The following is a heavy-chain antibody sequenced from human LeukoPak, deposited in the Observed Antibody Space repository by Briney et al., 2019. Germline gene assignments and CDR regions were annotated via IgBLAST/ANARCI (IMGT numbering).Heavy chain of an antibody. D-gene: IGHD6-13*01. CDR3: ARSTAAEGPTHNWFDP. CDR2: IYYSGST. J-gene: IGHJ5*02. Sequence: SEALSLTCAVSGGSISSGDYYWSWIRQPPGKGLEWIGYIYYSGSTYYNPSLKSRVTISVDTSKNQLSLKLSSVTAADTAVYYCARSTAAEGPTHNWFDPWGQGTLVTVSS. V-gene: IGHV4-30-4*01. CDR1: GGSISSGDYY.